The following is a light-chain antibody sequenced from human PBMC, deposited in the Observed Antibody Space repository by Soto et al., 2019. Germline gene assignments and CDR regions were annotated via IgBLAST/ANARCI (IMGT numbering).Light chain of an antibody. V-gene: IGKV3-11*01. Sequence: EIVLTQSPVTLSLSPGERATLSCRASQSVSSYLAWYQQRPGQAPRLLIYDASNRATGIPARFSGSGSGTDFTLTISSLQSEDFAVYYCQQCNNWPLTFGGGTKVDVK. J-gene: IGKJ4*01. CDR1: QSVSSY. CDR2: DAS. CDR3: QQCNNWPLT.